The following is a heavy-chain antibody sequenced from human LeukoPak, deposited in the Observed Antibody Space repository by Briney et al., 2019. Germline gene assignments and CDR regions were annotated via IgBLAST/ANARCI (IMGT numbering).Heavy chain of an antibody. Sequence: ASVKVSCKASGYTFTSYGISWVRQAPGQGLEWMGRIIPILGIANYAQKFQGRVTITADKSTSTAYMELSSLRSEDTAVYYCASFYSGSYLSTWFDPWGQGTLVTVSS. CDR2: IIPILGIA. CDR3: ASFYSGSYLSTWFDP. D-gene: IGHD1-26*01. CDR1: GYTFTSYG. V-gene: IGHV1-69*04. J-gene: IGHJ5*02.